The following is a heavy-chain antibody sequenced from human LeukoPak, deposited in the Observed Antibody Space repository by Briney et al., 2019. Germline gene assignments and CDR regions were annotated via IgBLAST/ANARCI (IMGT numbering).Heavy chain of an antibody. Sequence: GGSLRLSCAASGFTFSGSAIHWVRQSSGKGLEWVGQIDKKDKGYATATAYAASVKGRFTISRDDSINTAYLQMKSLKTEDTALYYCTRDSGTYNWLDPWGQGTLVTVSS. CDR3: TRDSGTYNWLDP. V-gene: IGHV3-73*01. J-gene: IGHJ5*02. CDR2: IDKKDKGYATAT. CDR1: GFTFSGSA. D-gene: IGHD1-26*01.